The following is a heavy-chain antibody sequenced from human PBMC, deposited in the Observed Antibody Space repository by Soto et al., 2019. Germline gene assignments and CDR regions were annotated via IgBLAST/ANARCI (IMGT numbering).Heavy chain of an antibody. Sequence: AASVKVSCKASGYTFTGYYMHWVRQAPGQGLEWMGWINPNSGGTNYAQKFQGWVTMTRDTSISTAYMELSRLRSDDTAVYYCARGVATNWNWVAYYYYYYGMDVWGQGTTVTVSS. D-gene: IGHD1-7*01. CDR2: INPNSGGT. J-gene: IGHJ6*02. CDR3: ARGVATNWNWVAYYYYYYGMDV. V-gene: IGHV1-2*04. CDR1: GYTFTGYY.